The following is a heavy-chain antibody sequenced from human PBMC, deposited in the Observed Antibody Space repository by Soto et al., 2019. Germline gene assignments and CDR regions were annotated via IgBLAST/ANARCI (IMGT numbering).Heavy chain of an antibody. J-gene: IGHJ1*01. Sequence: ESGGGVVQPGRSLRLSCAASGFTFSSYGMHWVRQAPGKGLEWVAVISYDGSNKYYADSVKGRFTISRDNSKNTLYLQMNSLRAEDTAVYYCAKEAHDYGDYGAGYFQHWGQGTLVTVSS. D-gene: IGHD4-17*01. CDR3: AKEAHDYGDYGAGYFQH. CDR1: GFTFSSYG. V-gene: IGHV3-30*18. CDR2: ISYDGSNK.